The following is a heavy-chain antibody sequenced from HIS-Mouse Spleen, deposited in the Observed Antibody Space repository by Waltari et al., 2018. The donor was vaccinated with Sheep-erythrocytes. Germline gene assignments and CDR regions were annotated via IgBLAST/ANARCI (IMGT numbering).Heavy chain of an antibody. V-gene: IGHV1-69*04. CDR1: GGTFSSYA. CDR3: AQTGSTTPHFDY. D-gene: IGHD1-26*01. CDR2: YIPIIGIA. J-gene: IGHJ4*02. Sequence: QVQLVQSGAEVKKPGSSVKVSCKASGGTFSSYAISWVRQAPGQGLECVGRYIPIIGIANYAQKFQGRVTITADKSTSTAYMELSSLRSEDTAVYYCAQTGSTTPHFDYWGQGTLVTVSS.